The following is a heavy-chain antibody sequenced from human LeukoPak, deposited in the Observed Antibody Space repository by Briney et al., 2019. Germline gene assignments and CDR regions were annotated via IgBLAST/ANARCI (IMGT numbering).Heavy chain of an antibody. CDR1: GFTFSTYS. J-gene: IGHJ6*02. V-gene: IGHV3-48*02. CDR2: ISSRSSTI. CDR3: ASAAGHFYGMDV. Sequence: PGGSLRLSCAASGFTFSTYSMNWVRQAPGRGLEWVSYISSRSSTIHYADSVKGRFTISRDNAKNSLYLQMNSLRDEDTAVYYCASAAGHFYGMDVWGLGTTVTVSS.